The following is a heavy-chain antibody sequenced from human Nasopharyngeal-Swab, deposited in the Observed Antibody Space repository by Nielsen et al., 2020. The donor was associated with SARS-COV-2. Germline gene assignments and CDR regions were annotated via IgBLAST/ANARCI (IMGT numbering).Heavy chain of an antibody. CDR1: GGSISSGGYY. D-gene: IGHD3-3*01. CDR3: ARDLRFLGHPIDI. Sequence: LRLSCTVSGGSISSGGYYWSWIRQHPGKGLEWIGYIYYSGSTYYNPSLKSRVTISVDTSKNQFSLKLSSVTAADTAVYYCARDLRFLGHPIDIWGQGTIVTVSS. V-gene: IGHV4-31*03. CDR2: IYYSGST. J-gene: IGHJ3*02.